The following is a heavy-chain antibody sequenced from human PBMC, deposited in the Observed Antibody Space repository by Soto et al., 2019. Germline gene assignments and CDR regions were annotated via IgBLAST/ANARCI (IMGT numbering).Heavy chain of an antibody. CDR2: ISGSGGST. V-gene: IGHV3-23*01. CDR3: RGDVTIFGVVIVRFDP. CDR1: GFTFSSYA. J-gene: IGHJ5*02. D-gene: IGHD3-3*01. Sequence: GGSLRLSCAASGFTFSSYAMSWVRQAPGKGLEWVSAISGSGGSTYYADSVKGRFTISRDNSKNTLYLQMNSLRAEDTAVYYCRGDVTIFGVVIVRFDPWGQGTLVTVSS.